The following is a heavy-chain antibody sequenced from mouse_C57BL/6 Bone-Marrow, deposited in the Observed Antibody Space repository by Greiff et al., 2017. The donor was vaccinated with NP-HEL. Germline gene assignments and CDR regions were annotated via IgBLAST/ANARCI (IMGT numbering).Heavy chain of an antibody. Sequence: QVQLQQPGAELVKPGASVKMSCKASGYTFTSYWITWVKQRPGQGLEWIGDIYPGSGSTNYNEKFKSKATLTVDTSSSTAYMQISSLTSEDSAVYYCAREGNGNYDGAWFAYWGQGTLVTVSA. CDR3: AREGNGNYDGAWFAY. J-gene: IGHJ3*01. CDR2: IYPGSGST. D-gene: IGHD2-1*01. V-gene: IGHV1-55*01. CDR1: GYTFTSYW.